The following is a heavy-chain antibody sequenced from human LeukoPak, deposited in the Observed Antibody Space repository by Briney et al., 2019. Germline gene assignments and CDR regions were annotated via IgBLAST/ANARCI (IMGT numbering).Heavy chain of an antibody. J-gene: IGHJ5*02. Sequence: GGSLRLSCAASGFTFSSYWMSWVRQAPGKGLEWVANIKQDGSEKYYVDSVKGRFTISRDNSKDTLYLQMNSLRAEDTAVYYCARERDIVVVPAAFWFDPWGQGTRVTVSS. D-gene: IGHD2-2*01. CDR3: ARERDIVVVPAAFWFDP. CDR1: GFTFSSYW. CDR2: IKQDGSEK. V-gene: IGHV3-7*01.